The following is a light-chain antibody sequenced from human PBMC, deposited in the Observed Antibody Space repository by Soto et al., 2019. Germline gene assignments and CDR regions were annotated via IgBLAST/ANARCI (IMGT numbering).Light chain of an antibody. CDR3: QQYDNWPLLT. J-gene: IGKJ4*01. CDR1: QSVSNY. CDR2: DAS. Sequence: EIVLTQSPATLSLSPGERATLSCRASQSVSNYLAWYQQKPGQAPRLLIYDASNRASGIPARFSGSGSGTDFTLTISSLDPEDFAVYYCQQYDNWPLLTFGGGTEVEIK. V-gene: IGKV3-11*01.